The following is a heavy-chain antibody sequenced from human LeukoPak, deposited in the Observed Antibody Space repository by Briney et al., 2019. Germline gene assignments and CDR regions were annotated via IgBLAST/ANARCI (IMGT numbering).Heavy chain of an antibody. Sequence: PSETLSLTCTVSGGSISSYYWSWIRQPPGKGLEWIGYIYYSGSTNYNPSLKSRVTISVDTSKNQFSLKLSSVTAADTAVYYCAREDAAMVTRWGQGTLVTVCS. CDR1: GGSISSYY. V-gene: IGHV4-59*01. D-gene: IGHD5-18*01. CDR3: AREDAAMVTR. J-gene: IGHJ4*02. CDR2: IYYSGST.